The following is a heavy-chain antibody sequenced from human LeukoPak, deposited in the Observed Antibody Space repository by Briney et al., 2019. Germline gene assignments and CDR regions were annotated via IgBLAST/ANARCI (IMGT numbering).Heavy chain of an antibody. D-gene: IGHD3-10*01. CDR2: IYYSRST. V-gene: IGHV4-39*01. CDR3: ARYDSGEFDY. J-gene: IGHJ4*02. CDR1: GRSISSSSYY. Sequence: SETLSLTCTVSGRSISSSSYYWGWIRQPPGKGLEWIGSIYYSRSTYYNSSLKSRVTISVDTSKNQFSLKLSSVTAADTAVYYCARYDSGEFDYWGQGTLVIVSS.